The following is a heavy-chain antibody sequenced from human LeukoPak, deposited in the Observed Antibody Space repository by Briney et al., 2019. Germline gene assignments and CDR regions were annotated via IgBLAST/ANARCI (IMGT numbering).Heavy chain of an antibody. CDR2: INHSGST. CDR1: GGSFSGYY. Sequence: PSETLSLTCAVYGGSFSGYYWSWIRQPPGKGLEWIGEINHSGSTNYNPSLKSRVTISVDTSKNQFSLKLSSVTAADTAVYYCARDGPYYGMDVWGQGTTVTVSS. D-gene: IGHD5-24*01. CDR3: ARDGPYYGMDV. V-gene: IGHV4-34*01. J-gene: IGHJ6*02.